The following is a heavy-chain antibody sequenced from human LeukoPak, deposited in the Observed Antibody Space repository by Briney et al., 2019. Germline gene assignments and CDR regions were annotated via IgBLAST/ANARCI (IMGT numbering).Heavy chain of an antibody. CDR2: INDSGRT. J-gene: IGHJ3*02. CDR3: ARHRRGASRAFEI. CDR1: GYSISSGYY. V-gene: IGHV4-38-2*02. D-gene: IGHD2-2*01. Sequence: PSETLSLTCTVSGYSISSGYYWSWIRQPPEKGLEWIGEINDSGRTNYNPSLESRITISVDMSKNQFSLKLNSVTAADTAVYFCARHRRGASRAFEIWGQGTMVTVSS.